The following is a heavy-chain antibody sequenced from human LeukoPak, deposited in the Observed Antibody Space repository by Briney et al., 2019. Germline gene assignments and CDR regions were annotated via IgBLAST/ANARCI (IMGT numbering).Heavy chain of an antibody. CDR1: GFTFSSYS. D-gene: IGHD3-3*01. Sequence: GGSLRLSCEASGFTFSSYSMNWVRQAPGKGLEWVSSISSSSSYIYYADSVKGRFTISRDNAKNSLYLQMNSLRAEDTAVYYCAKPGATYYDFWSGYPDAFDIWGQGTMVTVSS. CDR2: ISSSSSYI. J-gene: IGHJ3*02. V-gene: IGHV3-21*06. CDR3: AKPGATYYDFWSGYPDAFDI.